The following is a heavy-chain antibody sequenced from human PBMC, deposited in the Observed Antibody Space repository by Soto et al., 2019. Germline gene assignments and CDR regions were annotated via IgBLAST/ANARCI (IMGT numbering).Heavy chain of an antibody. CDR2: INHSGST. D-gene: IGHD4-17*01. CDR3: ARGYDYGDYGY. J-gene: IGHJ4*02. CDR1: GWSFSGYY. Sequence: XETLSLTCAVYGWSFSGYYWSWIRQPPGKGLDWIGEINHSGSTNYNPSLKSRVTISVDTSKNQFSLKLSSVTAADTAVYYCARGYDYGDYGYWGQGTLVTVSS. V-gene: IGHV4-34*01.